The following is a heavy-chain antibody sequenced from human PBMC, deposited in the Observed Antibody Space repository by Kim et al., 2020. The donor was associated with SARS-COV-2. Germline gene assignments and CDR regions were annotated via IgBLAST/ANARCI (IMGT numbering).Heavy chain of an antibody. CDR1: GFTFSSYS. D-gene: IGHD6-19*01. CDR2: ISSSSSYI. J-gene: IGHJ4*02. Sequence: GGSLRLSCAASGFTFSSYSMNWVRQAPGQGLEWVSSISSSSSYIYYADSVKGRLTTSRDNAKNSLYLQMNSLRAEDTAGYYCARGRAGSREGFYYWGQG. CDR3: ARGRAGSREGFYY. V-gene: IGHV3-21*01.